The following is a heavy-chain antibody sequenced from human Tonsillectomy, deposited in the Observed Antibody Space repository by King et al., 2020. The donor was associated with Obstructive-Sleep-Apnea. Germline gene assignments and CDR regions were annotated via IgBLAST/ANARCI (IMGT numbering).Heavy chain of an antibody. V-gene: IGHV5-10-1*03. Sequence: VQLVESGAEVKKPGESLRISCKGSGYSFTTYWIIWVRQMPGKGLEWMGRIDPSDSYTHYSPSFQVHVTISVDKYINTAYLQWSSLKASDTAMYYCTKYGWFGELTYFDPWGQGTLVTVSS. CDR1: GYSFTTYW. CDR3: TKYGWFGELTYFDP. J-gene: IGHJ5*02. D-gene: IGHD3-10*01. CDR2: IDPSDSYT.